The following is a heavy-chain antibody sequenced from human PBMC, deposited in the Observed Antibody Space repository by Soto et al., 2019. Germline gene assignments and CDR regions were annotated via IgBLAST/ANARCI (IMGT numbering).Heavy chain of an antibody. CDR3: ARVSVVPAARMAPWLGP. V-gene: IGHV4-59*01. D-gene: IGHD2-2*01. CDR1: GGSISSYY. Sequence: PSETLSLTCTVSGGSISSYYWSWIRQPPGKGLEWIGYIYYSGSTNYNPSLKSRVTISVDTSKNQFSLKLSSVTAADTAVYYCARVSVVPAARMAPWLGPWGQGTLVTVSS. CDR2: IYYSGST. J-gene: IGHJ5*02.